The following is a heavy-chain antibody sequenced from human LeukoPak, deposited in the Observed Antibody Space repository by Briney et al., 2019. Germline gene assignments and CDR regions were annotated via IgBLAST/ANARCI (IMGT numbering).Heavy chain of an antibody. D-gene: IGHD2-15*01. CDR3: ARGYCSGGSCYRSNWFDP. CDR1: GVSISSGSYY. J-gene: IGHJ5*02. Sequence: SQTLSLTCTVSGVSISSGSYYWSWLRQPAGKGLECIGRIYTSGYTNYNPALKSRVTISVDTSKNQFSLKLSSVTAADTAVYYCARGYCSGGSCYRSNWFDPWGQGTLVTVSS. V-gene: IGHV4-61*02. CDR2: IYTSGYT.